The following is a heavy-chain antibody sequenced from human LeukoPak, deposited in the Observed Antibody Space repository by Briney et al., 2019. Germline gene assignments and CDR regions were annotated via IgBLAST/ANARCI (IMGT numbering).Heavy chain of an antibody. CDR2: IIPILDIT. CDR1: GGTFRNSG. J-gene: IGHJ1*01. Sequence: GASVKVSCKASGGTFRNSGISWVRQAPGQGLEYVGRIIPILDITEYGKTSPGRVTITADTATDIFYMELSGLRSEDTAVYYCAKIHDDSGYYYEYFQFWGQGTLITVSS. CDR3: AKIHDDSGYYYEYFQF. V-gene: IGHV1-69*04. D-gene: IGHD3-22*01.